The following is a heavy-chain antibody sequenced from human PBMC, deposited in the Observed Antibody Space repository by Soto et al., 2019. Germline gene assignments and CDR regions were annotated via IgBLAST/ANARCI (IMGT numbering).Heavy chain of an antibody. CDR3: ARATMWGPRTNWIDP. CDR2: IYYSGST. CDR1: GGSISSYY. Sequence: SETLSLTCTVSGGSISSYYWNWIRQPPGKGLEWIGYIYYSGSTNYNPSLKSRVTISVDASKNQFSLKVTSVTAADTAVYYCARATMWGPRTNWIDPWGQGTLVTVSS. D-gene: IGHD3-16*01. V-gene: IGHV4-59*08. J-gene: IGHJ5*01.